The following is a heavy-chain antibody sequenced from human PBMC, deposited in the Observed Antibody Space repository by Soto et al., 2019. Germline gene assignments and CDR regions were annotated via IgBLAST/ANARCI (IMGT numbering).Heavy chain of an antibody. CDR1: GFTFSSYW. J-gene: IGHJ5*02. V-gene: IGHV3-74*01. D-gene: IGHD4-17*01. Sequence: EVQLVESGGGLVQPGGSLRLSCAASGFTFSSYWMYWVRQVPGKGLLWVARINRDGSTTNYADSVRGRFTISRDNAKNALSLQMNSLLAEDTAVYYCARPVTETRGKNCFDPWGQGTLVTVSS. CDR2: INRDGSTT. CDR3: ARPVTETRGKNCFDP.